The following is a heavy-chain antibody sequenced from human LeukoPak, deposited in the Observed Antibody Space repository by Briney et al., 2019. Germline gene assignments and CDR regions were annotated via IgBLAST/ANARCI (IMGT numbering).Heavy chain of an antibody. Sequence: GGSLRLSCAASGFTFSRDWMHWVRQAPGKGLVWVSRINSDGSSTNYADSMKGRFTISRDNAKNTVYLQMSSLRAEDTAVYYCVKDRSGWCDYWGQGTLVTVSS. CDR2: INSDGSST. CDR1: GFTFSRDW. V-gene: IGHV3-74*01. D-gene: IGHD6-19*01. J-gene: IGHJ4*02. CDR3: VKDRSGWCDY.